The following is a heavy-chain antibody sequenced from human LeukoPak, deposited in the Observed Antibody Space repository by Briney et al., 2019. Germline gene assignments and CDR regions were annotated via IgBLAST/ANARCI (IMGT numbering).Heavy chain of an antibody. CDR2: ISGSGYTI. Sequence: GGSLRLSCAASGFTFSTYAMTWVRQAPGKGLEWVASISGSGYTIYHADSVKGRFTISRDSSKNTLSLQMNSLRDEDTAVYFCGSQSKEGITLVRVDYWGQGTLVTVSS. CDR3: GSQSKEGITLVRVDY. V-gene: IGHV3-23*01. D-gene: IGHD3-10*01. CDR1: GFTFSTYA. J-gene: IGHJ4*02.